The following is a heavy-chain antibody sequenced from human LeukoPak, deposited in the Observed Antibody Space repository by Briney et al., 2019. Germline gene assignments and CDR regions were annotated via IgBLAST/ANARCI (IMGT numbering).Heavy chain of an antibody. D-gene: IGHD4-23*01. CDR3: AGDGGNSVFPYYYYYYMDV. CDR2: IIPIFGTA. Sequence: ASVKVSCKASGGTFSSYAISWVRQAPGQGLEWKGGIIPIFGTANYAQKFQGRVTITADESTSTAYMELSSLRSEDTAVYYCAGDGGNSVFPYYYYYYMDVGGKGTTVTVSS. J-gene: IGHJ6*03. CDR1: GGTFSSYA. V-gene: IGHV1-69*13.